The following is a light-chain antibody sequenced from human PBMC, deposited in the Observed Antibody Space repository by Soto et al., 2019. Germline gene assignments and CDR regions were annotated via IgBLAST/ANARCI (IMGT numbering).Light chain of an antibody. V-gene: IGKV3-11*01. CDR3: QQYDSSPRT. CDR2: DAS. CDR1: QSVSSY. J-gene: IGKJ1*01. Sequence: DIVLTQSPATLSLSPGARAPLSCRASQSVSSYLAWYQQNPGQAPRLLIYDASNRATGIPARFSGSGSGTDFTLTISSLEPEDFAVYYCQQYDSSPRTFGQGTKV.